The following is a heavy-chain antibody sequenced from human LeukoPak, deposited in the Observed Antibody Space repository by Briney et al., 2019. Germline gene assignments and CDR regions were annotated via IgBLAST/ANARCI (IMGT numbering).Heavy chain of an antibody. J-gene: IGHJ4*02. D-gene: IGHD4-23*01. CDR1: GGAFTNYY. V-gene: IGHV4-34*01. Sequence: SETLSLTCAVYGGAFTNYYRSWIRQPPRKGLEWIGEINHSGSGNYNPSLKPRLMMSVDTSKSQISLRLTSVTAADTAVYYCVRRAFGPRWQFLYEKKYYFDYWARGTLVTVSS. CDR3: VRRAFGPRWQFLYEKKYYFDY. CDR2: INHSGSG.